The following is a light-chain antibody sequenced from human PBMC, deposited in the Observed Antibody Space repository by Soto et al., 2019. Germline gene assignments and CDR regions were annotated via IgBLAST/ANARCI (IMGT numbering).Light chain of an antibody. Sequence: EIVMTQSPATLSVSPGERATLSCRASQSVSSNLAWYQQKPGQAPRLLIYGASSRATGIPDRFSGSGSETDFTLTISRLEPEDFAVYYCQQYGSSPFTFGPGTKVDIK. J-gene: IGKJ3*01. CDR2: GAS. CDR1: QSVSSN. V-gene: IGKV3-20*01. CDR3: QQYGSSPFT.